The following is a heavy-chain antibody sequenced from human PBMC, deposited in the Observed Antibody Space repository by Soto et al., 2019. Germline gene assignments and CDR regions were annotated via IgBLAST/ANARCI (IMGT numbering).Heavy chain of an antibody. V-gene: IGHV1-18*01. Sequence: ASVKVSCEASGYTFTSYGISWVRQAPGQGLGWMGWINAGNGNTKYSQKFQGRVTMTRDTSTSTAYMELSSLRSDDTAVYYCARDRGLRHSSSWYPNWFDPWGQGTLVTVSS. CDR3: ARDRGLRHSSSWYPNWFDP. D-gene: IGHD6-13*01. CDR2: INAGNGNT. J-gene: IGHJ5*02. CDR1: GYTFTSYG.